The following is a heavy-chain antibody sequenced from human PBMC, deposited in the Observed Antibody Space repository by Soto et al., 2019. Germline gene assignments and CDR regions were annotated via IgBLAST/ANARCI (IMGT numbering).Heavy chain of an antibody. CDR2: IIPILGIA. CDR1: GGTFSSYT. Sequence: QVQLVQSGAEVKKPGSSVKVSCKASGGTFSSYTISWVRQAPGQGLEWMGRIIPILGIANYAQKFQGRVTITADKSKSTAYMELSSLRSEDTAVYYGARECHTRGWNYRPGPWGQGTLVTVSS. V-gene: IGHV1-69*08. D-gene: IGHD1-7*01. J-gene: IGHJ5*02. CDR3: ARECHTRGWNYRPGP.